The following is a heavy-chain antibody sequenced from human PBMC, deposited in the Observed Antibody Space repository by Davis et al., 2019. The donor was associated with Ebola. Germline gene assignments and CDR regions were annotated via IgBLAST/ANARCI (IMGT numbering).Heavy chain of an antibody. Sequence: GESLKISCKGSGYSFTSYWIGRVRQMPGKGLEWMGIIYPGDSDTRYSPSFQGQVTISADKSISTAYLQWSSLKASDTAMYYCARHRYYDSSGYATDYWGQGTLVTVSS. CDR3: ARHRYYDSSGYATDY. D-gene: IGHD3-22*01. J-gene: IGHJ4*02. CDR2: IYPGDSDT. CDR1: GYSFTSYW. V-gene: IGHV5-51*01.